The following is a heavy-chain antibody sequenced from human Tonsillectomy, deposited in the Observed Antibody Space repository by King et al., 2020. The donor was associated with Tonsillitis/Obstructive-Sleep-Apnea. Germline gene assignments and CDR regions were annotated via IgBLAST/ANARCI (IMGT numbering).Heavy chain of an antibody. D-gene: IGHD3-22*01. Sequence: QLVQSGSELRKPGASVKVSCKASGYTFTRYAMHWVRQAPGQGLECMGWINTNNGYPTYAQGFRGRFAFSLDTSVSTAYLQLSTLKAEDTAFYYCARAYSVSSASHLDYWGQGTLVTVSS. CDR1: GYTFTRYA. J-gene: IGHJ4*02. CDR3: ARAYSVSSASHLDY. CDR2: INTNNGYP. V-gene: IGHV7-4-1*02.